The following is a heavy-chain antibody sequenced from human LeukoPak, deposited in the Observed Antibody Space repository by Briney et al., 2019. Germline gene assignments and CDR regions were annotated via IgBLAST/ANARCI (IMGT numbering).Heavy chain of an antibody. D-gene: IGHD3-10*01. Sequence: GGSLRLSCAASGFTFSSYSMNWVRQAPGKGLEWVSSISSSSSYIYYADSVKGRFTISRDNAKNSLYLQMNSLRVEDTALYYCAKGQVRGVIIAPLDYWGQGTLVTVSS. CDR2: ISSSSSYI. CDR3: AKGQVRGVIIAPLDY. V-gene: IGHV3-21*04. J-gene: IGHJ4*02. CDR1: GFTFSSYS.